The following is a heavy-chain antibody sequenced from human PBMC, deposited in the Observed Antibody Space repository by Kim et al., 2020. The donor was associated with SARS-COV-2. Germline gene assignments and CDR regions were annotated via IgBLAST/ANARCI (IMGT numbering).Heavy chain of an antibody. Sequence: SETLSLTCTVSGGSIGSYYWSWIRQPPGKGLEWIGYIYYSGSTNYNPSLKSRVTISVDTSKNQFSLKLSSVTAADTAVYYCARVALGYCSSTNCHKGFDPWGQGTLVTVSS. CDR1: GGSIGSYY. J-gene: IGHJ5*02. D-gene: IGHD2-2*01. CDR3: ARVALGYCSSTNCHKGFDP. CDR2: IYYSGST. V-gene: IGHV4-59*01.